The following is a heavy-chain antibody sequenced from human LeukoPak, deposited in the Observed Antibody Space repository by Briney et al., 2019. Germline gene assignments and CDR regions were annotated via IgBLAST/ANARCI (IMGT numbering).Heavy chain of an antibody. CDR3: ARGPIAAGGFVGP. D-gene: IGHD6-13*01. J-gene: IGHJ5*02. Sequence: GGSLRLSCAASGFTFSYYTMHWVRQAPGKGLEWVAVISYDGSNKYYADSVKGRFTISRDNSKNTLYLQMNSLRAEDTAVYYCARGPIAAGGFVGPWGQGTLVTVSS. V-gene: IGHV3-30-3*01. CDR2: ISYDGSNK. CDR1: GFTFSYYT.